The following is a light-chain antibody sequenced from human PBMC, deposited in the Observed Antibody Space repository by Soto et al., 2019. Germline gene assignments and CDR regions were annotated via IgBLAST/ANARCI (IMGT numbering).Light chain of an antibody. J-gene: IGLJ2*01. V-gene: IGLV2-8*01. CDR1: RSDIGGYSY. CDR2: EVN. Sequence: QSALTQPPSASGSPGQAVTIPCTGTRSDIGGYSYVSWYHQRPGKAPKLIIFEVNKRPSGVPDRFSGSKSGNTASLTVSGLQEEDEGNYYCSSFTGTNVVFGGGTKLTV. CDR3: SSFTGTNVV.